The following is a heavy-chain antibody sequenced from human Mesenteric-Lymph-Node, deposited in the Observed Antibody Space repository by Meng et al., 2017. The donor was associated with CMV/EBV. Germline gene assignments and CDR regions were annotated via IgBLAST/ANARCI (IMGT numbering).Heavy chain of an antibody. CDR1: GFTFSSYA. CDR2: ISDSGGST. D-gene: IGHD4-11*01. V-gene: IGHV3-23*01. CDR3: ARENNYRNYFDS. Sequence: GGSLRLSCAASGFTFSSYAMSWVRQAPGKGLEWVSAISDSGGSTYYADSVKGQFSISRDNSKNTVYLQMNSLRGEDTAVYYCARENNYRNYFDSWGRGTLVTVSS. J-gene: IGHJ4*02.